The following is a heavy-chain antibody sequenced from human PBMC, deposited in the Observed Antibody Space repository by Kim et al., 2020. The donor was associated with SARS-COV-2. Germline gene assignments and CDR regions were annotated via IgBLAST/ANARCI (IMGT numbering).Heavy chain of an antibody. D-gene: IGHD1-26*01. J-gene: IGHJ6*02. V-gene: IGHV3-48*02. Sequence: VKGRFTISRENAKNSRYRQMNSLRDEDTAVYYCASLVGATSHYYYYGMDVWGQGTTVTVSS. CDR3: ASLVGATSHYYYYGMDV.